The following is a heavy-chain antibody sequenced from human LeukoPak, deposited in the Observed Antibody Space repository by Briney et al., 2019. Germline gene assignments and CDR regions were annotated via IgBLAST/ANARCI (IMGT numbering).Heavy chain of an antibody. J-gene: IGHJ4*02. V-gene: IGHV3-11*06. Sequence: PGGSLRLSCAASGFTFSDYYMSWIRQAPGKGLEWVSYISDRTSDTNYIDSVNGRFTISRDNAKNSLYLQMNSLRAEDTAVYYCTRVGSSGSVDYWGQGTLITVSS. D-gene: IGHD1-1*01. CDR3: TRVGSSGSVDY. CDR1: GFTFSDYY. CDR2: ISDRTSDT.